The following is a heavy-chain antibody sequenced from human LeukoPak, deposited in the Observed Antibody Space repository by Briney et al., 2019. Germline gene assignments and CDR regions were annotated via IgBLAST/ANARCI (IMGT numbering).Heavy chain of an antibody. V-gene: IGHV3-48*03. Sequence: PGGSLRLSCAASGFTFSSYEMNWVRQAPGKGLEWVSYISSSGGTIYYADSVKGRFTISRDNAKNSLYLQMNSLRAEDTAVYYCARGAGTYFDYWGQGTLVTVSS. J-gene: IGHJ4*02. D-gene: IGHD1-7*01. CDR3: ARGAGTYFDY. CDR1: GFTFSSYE. CDR2: ISSSGGTI.